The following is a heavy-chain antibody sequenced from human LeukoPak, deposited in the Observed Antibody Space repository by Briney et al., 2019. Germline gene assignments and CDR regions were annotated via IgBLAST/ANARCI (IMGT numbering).Heavy chain of an antibody. CDR2: IRSKTYGGTT. CDR3: TRDTYSITRDTFDI. J-gene: IGHJ3*02. V-gene: IGHV3-49*04. Sequence: GGSLRLSCTASGFTFGDYAMSWVRQAPGKGLEWVGFIRSKTYGGTTEYAASVKGRFTISRDDSKSSAYLQMNSLKTEDTAMYYCTRDTYSITRDTFDIWGQGTMVTVSS. CDR1: GFTFGDYA. D-gene: IGHD4-11*01.